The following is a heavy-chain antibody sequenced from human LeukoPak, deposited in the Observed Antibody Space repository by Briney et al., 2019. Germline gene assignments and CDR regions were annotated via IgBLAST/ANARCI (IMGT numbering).Heavy chain of an antibody. J-gene: IGHJ4*02. V-gene: IGHV3-20*01. CDR3: ARTPTYYYDSSGYYPKSYYFDY. Sequence: GGSLRLSCAASGFTFDDYAMHWVRQAPGKGLEWVSGINWNGGSTGYADSVKGRFTISRDNAKNSLYLQMNSLRAEDTALYHCARTPTYYYDSSGYYPKSYYFDYWGQGTLVTVSS. CDR1: GFTFDDYA. D-gene: IGHD3-22*01. CDR2: INWNGGST.